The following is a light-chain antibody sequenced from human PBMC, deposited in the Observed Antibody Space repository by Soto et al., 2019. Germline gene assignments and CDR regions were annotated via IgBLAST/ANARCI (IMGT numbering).Light chain of an antibody. CDR1: QSVSSSY. V-gene: IGKV3D-20*02. Sequence: VLTQSPGTLSFSPGQRATLSCRASQSVSSSYLAWYQHKRGQAPRLLMFGTGSRATGIPDRFSGTGSGTDFTLTISSLEPEDFALYYCQQRSNWPITFGQGTRLEIK. CDR2: GTG. CDR3: QQRSNWPIT. J-gene: IGKJ5*01.